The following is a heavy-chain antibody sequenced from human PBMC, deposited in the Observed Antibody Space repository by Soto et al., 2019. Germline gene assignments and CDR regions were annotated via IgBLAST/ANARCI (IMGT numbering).Heavy chain of an antibody. CDR1: GGSISSYY. V-gene: IGHV4-59*01. D-gene: IGHD3-10*01. CDR3: PRDHPGWFDP. Sequence: QVQLQESGPGLVKPSETLSLTCTVSGGSISSYYWSWIRQPPGKGLEWIGYIYYSGSTNYNPSLKSRVTISVDTSKNQFSLKLSSVTAADTAVHFCPRDHPGWFDPWGQGTLVTVSS. CDR2: IYYSGST. J-gene: IGHJ5*02.